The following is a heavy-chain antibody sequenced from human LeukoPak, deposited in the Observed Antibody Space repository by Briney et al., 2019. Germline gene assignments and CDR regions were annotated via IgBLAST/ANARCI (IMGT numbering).Heavy chain of an antibody. CDR3: ARGLNDSWTGENY. V-gene: IGHV4-38-2*02. Sequence: SETLSLTCTVSGYSISSDYYWGWIRQPPGKGLEWIASVSHSGSTYYNPSLKSRVTISLDTSKSQFSLKVRYVTAADTAVYYCARGLNDSWTGENYWGQGTLVTVSS. CDR2: VSHSGST. CDR1: GYSISSDYY. J-gene: IGHJ4*02. D-gene: IGHD3-3*01.